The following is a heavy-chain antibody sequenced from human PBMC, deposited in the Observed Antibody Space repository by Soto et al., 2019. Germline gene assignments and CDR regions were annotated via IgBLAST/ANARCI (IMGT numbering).Heavy chain of an antibody. V-gene: IGHV3-23*01. CDR1: VFTFSSCA. CDR2: ISGGGGAT. J-gene: IGHJ4*02. CDR3: AKVTWERLTPGSLVDD. D-gene: IGHD1-26*01. Sequence: GGSLRLSCADSVFTFSSCAMTWVRHAPGKGLEWVSGISGGGGATDYSDCVNGRFTISRDNSKSTMYLKMNSLRVEDTAVYYCAKVTWERLTPGSLVDDWGQGSLVTVSS.